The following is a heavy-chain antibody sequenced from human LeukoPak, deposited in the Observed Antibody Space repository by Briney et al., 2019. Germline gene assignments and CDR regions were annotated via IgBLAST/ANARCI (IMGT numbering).Heavy chain of an antibody. CDR3: ARVGLDPQWVHDAFDI. Sequence: SETLSLTCTVSGDSISTGDHYWGWIRQSPGKGLEWIGYIYYSGSTYYNPSLKSRVTISVDTSKNQFSLKLSSVTAADTAVYYCARVGLDPQWVHDAFDIWGQGTMVTVSS. J-gene: IGHJ3*02. CDR1: GDSISTGDHY. V-gene: IGHV4-30-4*08. D-gene: IGHD1-26*01. CDR2: IYYSGST.